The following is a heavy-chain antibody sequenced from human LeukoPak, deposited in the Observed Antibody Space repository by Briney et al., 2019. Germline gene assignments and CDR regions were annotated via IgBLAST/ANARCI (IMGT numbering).Heavy chain of an antibody. CDR2: ISSSSSYI. D-gene: IGHD3-10*01. J-gene: IGHJ4*02. Sequence: GGSLRLSCAASGFTFSSYSMNWVRQAPGKGLEWVSSISSSSSYIYYADSVKGRFTVSRDNAKNSLYLQMNSLRAEDTAVYYCARGLGFGELLGWGQGTLVTVSS. CDR1: GFTFSSYS. V-gene: IGHV3-21*01. CDR3: ARGLGFGELLG.